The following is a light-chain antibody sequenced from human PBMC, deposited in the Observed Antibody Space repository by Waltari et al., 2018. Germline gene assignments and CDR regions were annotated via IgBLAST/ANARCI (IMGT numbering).Light chain of an antibody. CDR2: DVS. Sequence: QSALTQPASVSGSPGQSITISCTGTSSDVGPYNYVSRYQQHPGNAPKLMIFDVSIRPSGVSNRFSGSKSGNTASLTISGLQAEDEADYYCSSYISSSTLELFGGGTSLTVL. J-gene: IGLJ2*01. CDR3: SSYISSSTLEL. V-gene: IGLV2-14*03. CDR1: SSDVGPYNY.